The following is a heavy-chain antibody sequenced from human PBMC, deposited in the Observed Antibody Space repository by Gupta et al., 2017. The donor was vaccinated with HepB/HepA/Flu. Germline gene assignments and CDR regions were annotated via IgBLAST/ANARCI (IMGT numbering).Heavy chain of an antibody. CDR2: INPNGGNP. V-gene: IGHV1-46*02. CDR1: NYY. CDR3: ARGHGLDHYYYLDV. Sequence: NYYVHWVRQAPGQGLEWMGIINPNGGNPTYAQKFQGRFTMTRDTSTSTVSMELSSLKSEDTAVYYCARGHGLDHYYYLDVWGKGTTVTVSS. D-gene: IGHD5-24*01. J-gene: IGHJ6*03.